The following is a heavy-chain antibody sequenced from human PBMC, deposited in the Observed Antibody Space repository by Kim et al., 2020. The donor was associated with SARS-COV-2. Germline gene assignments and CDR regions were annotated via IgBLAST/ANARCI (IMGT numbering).Heavy chain of an antibody. D-gene: IGHD4-17*01. CDR3: ARYTVTTPGDY. J-gene: IGHJ4*02. Sequence: GGSLRLSCAASGFTFSSYAMSWVRQAPGKGLEWVSVIYSGGSSTYYADSVKGRFTISRDNSKNTLYLQMNSLRAEDTAVYYCARYTVTTPGDYWGQGTLVTVSS. CDR2: IYSGGSST. V-gene: IGHV3-23*03. CDR1: GFTFSSYA.